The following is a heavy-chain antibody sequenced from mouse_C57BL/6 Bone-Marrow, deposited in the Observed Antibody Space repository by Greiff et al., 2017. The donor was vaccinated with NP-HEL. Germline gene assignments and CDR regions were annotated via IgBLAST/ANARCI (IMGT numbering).Heavy chain of an antibody. CDR1: GFSLTSYG. CDR2: IWSGGST. CDR3: ARIPNWEGYAMDY. V-gene: IGHV2-2*01. D-gene: IGHD4-1*01. J-gene: IGHJ4*01. Sequence: VKLVESGPGLVQPSQSLSITCTVSGFSLTSYGVHWVRQSPGKGLEWLGVIWSGGSTDYNAAFISRLSISKDNSKSQVFFKMNSLQADDTAIYYCARIPNWEGYAMDYWGQGTSVTVSS.